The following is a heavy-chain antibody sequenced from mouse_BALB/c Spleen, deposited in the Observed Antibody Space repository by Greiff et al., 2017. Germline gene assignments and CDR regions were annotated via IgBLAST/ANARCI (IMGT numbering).Heavy chain of an antibody. Sequence: VQLVESGAELMKPGASVKISCKATGYTFSSYWIEWVKQRPGHGLEWIGEILPGSGSTNYNEKFKGKATLTVDTSSSTAYMQLSSLTSEDTAVYFCARQLRRKDWYFDVWGAGTTVTVSS. CDR2: ILPGSGST. V-gene: IGHV1-9*01. D-gene: IGHD2-4*01. J-gene: IGHJ1*01. CDR1: GYTFSSYW. CDR3: ARQLRRKDWYFDV.